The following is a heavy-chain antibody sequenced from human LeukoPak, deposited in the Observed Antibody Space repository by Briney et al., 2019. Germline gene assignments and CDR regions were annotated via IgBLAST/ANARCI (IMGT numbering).Heavy chain of an antibody. D-gene: IGHD5-18*01. Sequence: SETLSLTCAVYVGSFSGYYCSWIRQPPGKGLEWIGEINHSGSTNYNPSLKSRVTISVDTSKNQFSLKLSSVTAADTAVYFCARTDGIHLPFDHWGQGSPVTVSS. J-gene: IGHJ4*02. CDR3: ARTDGIHLPFDH. V-gene: IGHV4-34*01. CDR1: VGSFSGYY. CDR2: INHSGST.